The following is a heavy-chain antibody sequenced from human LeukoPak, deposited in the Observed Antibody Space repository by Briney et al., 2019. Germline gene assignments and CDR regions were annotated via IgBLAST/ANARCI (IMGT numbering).Heavy chain of an antibody. CDR2: ISYDGSNK. Sequence: GRSLRLSCAASGFTFSSYAMHWVRQAPGKGLEWVAVISYDGSNKYYADSVKGRFTISRDNSKNTLYLQMNSLRAEDTAVYYCARGISPYYYDSSGIWGQGTLVTVSS. CDR1: GFTFSSYA. D-gene: IGHD3-22*01. V-gene: IGHV3-30-3*01. J-gene: IGHJ4*02. CDR3: ARGISPYYYDSSGI.